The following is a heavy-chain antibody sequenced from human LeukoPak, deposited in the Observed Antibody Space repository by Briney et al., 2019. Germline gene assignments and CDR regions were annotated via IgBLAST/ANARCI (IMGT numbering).Heavy chain of an antibody. D-gene: IGHD2-2*01. CDR2: ISGSGGST. CDR3: AKDSRPVPEHFDY. CDR1: GFTFSSYA. J-gene: IGHJ4*02. V-gene: IGHV3-23*01. Sequence: GGSLSLSCPASGFTFSSYAMRWVRQAPGKGLEWVSAISGSGGSTYYADSVKGRFTISRDNSKNTLYLQMNSLRAEDTAVYYCAKDSRPVPEHFDYWGQGTLVTVSS.